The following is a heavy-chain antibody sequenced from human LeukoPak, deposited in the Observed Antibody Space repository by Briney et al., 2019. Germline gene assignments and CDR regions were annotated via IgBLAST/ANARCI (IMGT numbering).Heavy chain of an antibody. CDR1: GFTVSSNY. D-gene: IGHD3-9*01. CDR3: ARGLRYFDCLGEAFDI. J-gene: IGHJ3*02. Sequence: GGSLRLSCAASGFTVSSNYMSWVRQAPGKGLEWVSVIYSGGSTYYADSVKGRFTISRDNSKNTLYLQMNSLRAEDTAVYYCARGLRYFDCLGEAFDIWGQGTMVTVSS. CDR2: IYSGGST. V-gene: IGHV3-53*01.